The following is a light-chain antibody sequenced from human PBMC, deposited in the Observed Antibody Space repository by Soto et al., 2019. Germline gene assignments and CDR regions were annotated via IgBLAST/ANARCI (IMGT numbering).Light chain of an antibody. J-gene: IGKJ2*01. CDR2: GAS. CDR3: QQYDNWMYT. CDR1: ESISTN. V-gene: IGKV3-15*01. Sequence: EIVRMQSPATLSVSPGETATLLCRANESISTNLAWYQQRPGQAPRLLIYGASIRATNTPDRFTGSGSETEFTLTVTRLQSEDFAIYYCQQYDNWMYTFGQGTKVDIK.